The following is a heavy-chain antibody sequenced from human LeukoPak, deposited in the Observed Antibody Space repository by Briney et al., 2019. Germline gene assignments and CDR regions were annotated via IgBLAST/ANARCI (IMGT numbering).Heavy chain of an antibody. J-gene: IGHJ4*02. D-gene: IGHD3-22*01. V-gene: IGHV1-18*01. Sequence: ASVKVSCKASGYTFTSSGISWVRQAPGQGLEWMGWISAYNGNTNYAQRLQGRVTMTTDTSTSTAYMELRSLRSDDTAVYYCARXXPAPYDSSGYNFRGYFDYWGQGTRVTVSS. CDR3: ARXXPAPYDSSGYNFRGYFDY. CDR1: GYTFTSSG. CDR2: ISAYNGNT.